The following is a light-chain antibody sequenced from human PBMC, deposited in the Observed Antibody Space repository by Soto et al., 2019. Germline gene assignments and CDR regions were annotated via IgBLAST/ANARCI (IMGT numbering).Light chain of an antibody. V-gene: IGKV1-33*01. CDR3: QQYDNVPTLT. CDR1: QDIGDH. Sequence: DIQMTQSPSSLSASVGDRVTITCQASQDIGDHLNWYQQKPGKVPNLLIYTASILETGVPSRFSGRGSGTYFTFTISSLQPEDIATYYCQQYDNVPTLTFGGGTKVEIK. J-gene: IGKJ4*01. CDR2: TAS.